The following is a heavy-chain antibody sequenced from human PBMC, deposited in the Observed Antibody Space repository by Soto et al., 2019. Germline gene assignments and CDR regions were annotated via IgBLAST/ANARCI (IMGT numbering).Heavy chain of an antibody. V-gene: IGHV4-61*08. Sequence: QVQLQESGPGLVKPSETLSLTCTVSGGSVNSYDHYWSWIRQPPGKGLECIAYVYYSGSTNYNPSLRRRDTIGVDASMNQFALNLNAVTAADTAVYYCAGGGDRYKSGYWGQGGLVTVSS. J-gene: IGHJ4*02. CDR2: VYYSGST. CDR3: AGGGDRYKSGY. CDR1: GGSVNSYDHY. D-gene: IGHD3-3*01.